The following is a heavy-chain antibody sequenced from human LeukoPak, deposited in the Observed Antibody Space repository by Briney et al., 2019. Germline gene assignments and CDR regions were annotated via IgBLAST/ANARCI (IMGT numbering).Heavy chain of an antibody. Sequence: SQTLSLTCTVSGVSISSGGYYWSWLRQHPGKGLEWIGYIYYSGSTYYNPSLKSRVTISVDTSKNQFSLKLSSVTAADTAVYYCVRVSYYYYGMDVWGQGTTVTVSS. CDR3: VRVSYYYYGMDV. CDR2: IYYSGST. J-gene: IGHJ6*02. V-gene: IGHV4-31*03. CDR1: GVSISSGGYY.